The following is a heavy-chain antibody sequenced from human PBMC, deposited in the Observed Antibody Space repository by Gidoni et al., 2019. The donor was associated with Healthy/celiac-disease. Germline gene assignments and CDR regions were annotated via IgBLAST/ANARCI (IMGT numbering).Heavy chain of an antibody. V-gene: IGHV3-30*18. Sequence: QVQLVESGGGVVQPGMSLRLSCAASGSTSSSYGLHWFRQAPGKGLEWVAVISYDGSNKYYADSVKGRFTISRDNSKNTLYLQMNSLRAEDTAVYYCAKGHNGYYYDSSGYYYRSYGMDVWGQGTTVTVSS. CDR2: ISYDGSNK. CDR3: AKGHNGYYYDSSGYYYRSYGMDV. J-gene: IGHJ6*02. D-gene: IGHD3-22*01. CDR1: GSTSSSYG.